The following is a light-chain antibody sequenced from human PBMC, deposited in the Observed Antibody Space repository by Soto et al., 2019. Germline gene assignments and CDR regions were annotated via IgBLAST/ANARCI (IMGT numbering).Light chain of an antibody. CDR2: GAS. J-gene: IGKJ3*01. V-gene: IGKV3-20*01. CDR3: QQYGSSPFT. CDR1: RSVSSSY. Sequence: EIVLTQSPGTLSLSPGERATLSCRASRSVSSSYLAWYQQKPGQAPRLLIYGASSRATGIPDRFSGSGSGTDFTLTISRLGPEDFAVYYCQQYGSSPFTFGPGTRWISN.